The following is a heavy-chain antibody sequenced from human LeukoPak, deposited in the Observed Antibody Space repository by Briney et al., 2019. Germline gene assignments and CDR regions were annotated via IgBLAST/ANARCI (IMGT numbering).Heavy chain of an antibody. D-gene: IGHD4-11*01. V-gene: IGHV3-48*04. CDR1: GFTFSSYG. J-gene: IGHJ3*02. Sequence: PGGSLRLSCAASGFTFSSYGMSWVRQAPGKGLEWVSYISSSGSTIYYADSVKGRFTISRDNAKNSLYLQMNSLRAEDTAVYYCASLALDDYSNYVGAFDIWGQGTMVTVSS. CDR2: ISSSGSTI. CDR3: ASLALDDYSNYVGAFDI.